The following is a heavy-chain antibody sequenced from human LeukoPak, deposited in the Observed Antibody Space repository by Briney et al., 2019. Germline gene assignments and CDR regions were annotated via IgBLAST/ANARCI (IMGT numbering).Heavy chain of an antibody. D-gene: IGHD3-3*01. CDR3: AKDRRYYDFWSGYYTDY. J-gene: IGHJ4*02. V-gene: IGHV3-30*18. CDR1: GFTFSSNA. Sequence: GGSLRLSCAASGFTFSSNAMHWVRQAPGKGLEWVASISSDGSSKYYADSVKGRFTISRDNSKNTLYLQMNSLRAEDTAVYYCAKDRRYYDFWSGYYTDYWGQGTLVTVSS. CDR2: ISSDGSSK.